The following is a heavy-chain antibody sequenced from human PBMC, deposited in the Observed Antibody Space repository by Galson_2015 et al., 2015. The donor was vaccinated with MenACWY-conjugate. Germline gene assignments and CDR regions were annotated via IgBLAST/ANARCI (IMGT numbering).Heavy chain of an antibody. J-gene: IGHJ3*02. V-gene: IGHV1-24*01. CDR1: GYFLSKIS. CDR2: FDPKDGET. CDR3: ATGLWYAFDI. Sequence: SVKVSCKVSGYFLSKISMHWVRQAPGKGPEWMGGFDPKDGETIYAQNSRGRVTMTEDISTDIAYMELSSLTYENTAVYYCATGLWYAFDIWGQGTMVSVSS. D-gene: IGHD2-8*02.